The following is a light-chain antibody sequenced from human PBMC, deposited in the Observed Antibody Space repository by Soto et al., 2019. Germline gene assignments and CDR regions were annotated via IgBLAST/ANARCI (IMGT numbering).Light chain of an antibody. CDR1: QSVSSNY. CDR2: GAS. J-gene: IGKJ1*01. V-gene: IGKV3-20*01. CDR3: QQYGSSPWT. Sequence: EAGLTQSPGTLSLSPGEIATLSCRSSQSVSSNYLAWYQKKTGMAPRXXIYGASTRATGIPVRLSGSGSGTDFTITISRMQPGDFEVYYCQQYGSSPWTFGQGTKVDIK.